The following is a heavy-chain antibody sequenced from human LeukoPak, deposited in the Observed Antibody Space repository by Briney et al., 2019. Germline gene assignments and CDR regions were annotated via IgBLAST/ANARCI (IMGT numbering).Heavy chain of an antibody. D-gene: IGHD2-8*01. CDR3: ARDTNGVGMDI. CDR1: GFTFSSYA. Sequence: PGGSLRLSCAGSGFTFSSYAMSWVRQAPGNGLEWVSAISGSGGTTYYADSVKGRFTISRDNSKNTLYLQMNSLRAEDTAVYYCARDTNGVGMDIWGQGTMVTVSS. J-gene: IGHJ3*02. CDR2: ISGSGGTT. V-gene: IGHV3-23*01.